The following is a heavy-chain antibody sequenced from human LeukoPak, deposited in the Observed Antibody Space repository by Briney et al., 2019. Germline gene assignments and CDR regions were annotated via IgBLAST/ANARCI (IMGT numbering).Heavy chain of an antibody. CDR3: ARDYRRASGTYDY. V-gene: IGHV3-21*01. Sequence: GGSLRLSCAASGFTFSTYSMNWVRQAPGKGLEWVSSISSSSTYIYYADSVKGRFTVSRDNAKNSLYLQVNSLRAEDTAVYYCARDYRRASGTYDYWGQGTLVTVSS. CDR2: ISSSSTYI. J-gene: IGHJ4*02. D-gene: IGHD1-26*01. CDR1: GFTFSTYS.